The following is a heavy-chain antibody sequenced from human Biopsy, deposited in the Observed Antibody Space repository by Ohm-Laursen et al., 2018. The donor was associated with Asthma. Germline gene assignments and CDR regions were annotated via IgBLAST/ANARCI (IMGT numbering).Heavy chain of an antibody. J-gene: IGHJ4*02. CDR3: ARHVVLDGASYFDS. D-gene: IGHD1-26*01. CDR2: ISYSGST. Sequence: SETLSPTCTVSGGSVSSGSHYRSWIRQPPGKGLEWIGYISYSGSTNYNPSLKSRVTMSADTSKNQFSMKLSSVTAADTAIYYCARHVVLDGASYFDSWGQGILVTVSS. V-gene: IGHV4-61*01. CDR1: GGSVSSGSHY.